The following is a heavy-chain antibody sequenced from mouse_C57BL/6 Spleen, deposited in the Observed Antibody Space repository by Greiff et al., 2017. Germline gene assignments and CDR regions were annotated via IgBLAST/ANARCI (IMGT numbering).Heavy chain of an antibody. CDR3: ARGATDGAMDY. D-gene: IGHD3-1*01. CDR1: GYTFTSYW. J-gene: IGHJ4*01. V-gene: IGHV1-61*01. CDR2: IYPSDSET. Sequence: QVQLQQSGAELVRPGSSVKLSCKASGYTFTSYWMDWVKQRPGQGLEWIGNIYPSDSETHYNQKFKDKATLTVDKSSSTAYMQLSSLTSEDSAVYYCARGATDGAMDYWGQGTSVTVSS.